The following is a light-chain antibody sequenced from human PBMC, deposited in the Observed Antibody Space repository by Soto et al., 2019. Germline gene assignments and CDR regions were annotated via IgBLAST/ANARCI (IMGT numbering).Light chain of an antibody. CDR3: QQRGA. V-gene: IGKV3-11*01. J-gene: IGKJ3*01. Sequence: IVLTQSPATLSLSPGERATLSCRASQSVSSYLAWYQQKPGQAPRLLIYEASNRATGIPARFSGSGSGTDFTLTISSLEPEDFAVYYCQQRGAFGPGTKVDIK. CDR2: EAS. CDR1: QSVSSY.